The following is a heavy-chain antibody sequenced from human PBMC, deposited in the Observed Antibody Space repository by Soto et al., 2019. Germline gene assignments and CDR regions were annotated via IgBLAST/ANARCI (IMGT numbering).Heavy chain of an antibody. J-gene: IGHJ4*01. Sequence: ASVKVSCKASGFTFSNYYMHWVRQAHEQGLQWMGIISPDGDMTTYAQRFQGRVTMTRDTSTSTVYMELSSLTSEDTAVYYCARAAFDQYFDFWGQ. CDR1: GFTFSNYY. CDR2: ISPDGDMT. CDR3: ARAAFDQYFDF. V-gene: IGHV1-46*01. D-gene: IGHD3-9*01.